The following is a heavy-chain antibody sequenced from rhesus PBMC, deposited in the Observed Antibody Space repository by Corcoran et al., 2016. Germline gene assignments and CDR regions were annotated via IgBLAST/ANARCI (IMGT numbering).Heavy chain of an antibody. J-gene: IGHJ4*01. CDR3: ARHGLTGGFDY. CDR2: ISGGSGST. CDR1: GGSVSSSNW. D-gene: IGHD7-45*01. Sequence: QVQLQESGPGLVKPSETLSLTCAVSGGSVSSSNWWSWIRQPPGKGLEYISSISGGSGSTNYNPSLKSRVTILKDMSKNQFSLKLTSVTAADTAVYYCARHGLTGGFDYWGQGVLVTVSS. V-gene: IGHV4-65*01.